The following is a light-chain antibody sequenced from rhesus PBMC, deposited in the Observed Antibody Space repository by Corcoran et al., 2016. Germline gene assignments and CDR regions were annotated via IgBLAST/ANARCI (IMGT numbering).Light chain of an antibody. CDR1: QSVSSS. CDR3: QQYSNWMYS. J-gene: IGKJ2*01. Sequence: EIVLTQSPATLSLSPGERVTLSCRASQSVSSSLAWYQQKHGQAPRLLIYDATSRATGIPDRFSGSGSGTDFTLTISSLEPEDGGVYACQQYSNWMYSFGQGTKVEIK. V-gene: IGKV3-17*01. CDR2: DAT.